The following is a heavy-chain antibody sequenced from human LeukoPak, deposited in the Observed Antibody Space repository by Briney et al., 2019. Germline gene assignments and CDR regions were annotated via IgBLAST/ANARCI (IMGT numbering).Heavy chain of an antibody. D-gene: IGHD1-14*01. CDR1: GGSFSGYY. Sequence: TSETLSLTCAVYGGSFSGYYWSWIRQPPGKGLEWIREINHSGSTNYNPSLKSRVTISVDTSKNQFSLKLSSVTAADTAVYYCARGKRRTTGTRYYYYGMDVWGQGTTVTVSS. J-gene: IGHJ6*02. CDR2: INHSGST. CDR3: ARGKRRTTGTRYYYYGMDV. V-gene: IGHV4-34*01.